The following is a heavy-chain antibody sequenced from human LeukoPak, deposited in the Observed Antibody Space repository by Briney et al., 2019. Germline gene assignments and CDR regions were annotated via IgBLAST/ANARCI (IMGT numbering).Heavy chain of an antibody. CDR1: GGSISSGSYY. D-gene: IGHD3-10*01. CDR3: AREEYGSESYGDY. V-gene: IGHV4-61*02. CDR2: IYTSGST. Sequence: TSQTLSLTCTVSGGSISSGSYYWSWIRQPAGKGLEWIGRIYTSGSTNYNPSLKSRVTISVDTSKNQFSLKLSSVTAADTAVYYCAREEYGSESYGDYWGQGTLVTVSS. J-gene: IGHJ4*02.